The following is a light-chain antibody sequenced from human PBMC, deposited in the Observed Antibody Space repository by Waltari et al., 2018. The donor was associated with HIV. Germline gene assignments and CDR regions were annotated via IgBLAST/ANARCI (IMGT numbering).Light chain of an antibody. J-gene: IGLJ3*02. CDR1: SGSIATSYY. Sequence: QTVVTQEPSFSVSPGGTVTLPCGLSSGSIATSYYPSWYQQTPGPAPRTLIYSTTPRSSGVPDRFSGSILGNKAALTITGAQADDESDYYCVLYMGSGISVFGGGTKLTVL. CDR3: VLYMGSGISV. V-gene: IGLV8-61*01. CDR2: STT.